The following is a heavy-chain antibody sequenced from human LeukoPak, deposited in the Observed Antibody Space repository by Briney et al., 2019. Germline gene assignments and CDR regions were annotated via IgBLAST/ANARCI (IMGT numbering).Heavy chain of an antibody. D-gene: IGHD6-19*01. Sequence: SETLSLTCTVSGFSISSYYWSWIRQPAGKGLEWMGRIYSSGSNYYNPSLKSRVTMSVDTSKNQFSLNLSSVTAADTAVYYCAREVGQYSSGWLSSEFYFDYWGQGTLVTVSS. CDR3: AREVGQYSSGWLSSEFYFDY. V-gene: IGHV4-4*07. J-gene: IGHJ4*02. CDR1: GFSISSYY. CDR2: IYSSGSN.